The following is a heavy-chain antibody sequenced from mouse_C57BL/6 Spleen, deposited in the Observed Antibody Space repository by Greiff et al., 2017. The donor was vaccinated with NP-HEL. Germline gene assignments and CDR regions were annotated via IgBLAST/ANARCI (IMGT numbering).Heavy chain of an antibody. J-gene: IGHJ3*01. D-gene: IGHD2-4*01. V-gene: IGHV1-64*01. CDR3: ARDNDYGFAY. CDR1: GYTFTSYW. CDR2: IHPNSGST. Sequence: QVQLQQPGAELVKPGASVKLSCKASGYTFTSYWMHWVKQRPGQGLEWIGMIHPNSGSTNYNEKFKSKATLTVDKSSSAAYMQLSSLTSEDSAVYYCARDNDYGFAYWGQGTLVTVSA.